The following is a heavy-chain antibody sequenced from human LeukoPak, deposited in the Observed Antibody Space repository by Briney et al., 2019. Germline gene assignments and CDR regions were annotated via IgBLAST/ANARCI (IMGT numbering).Heavy chain of an antibody. J-gene: IGHJ4*02. CDR3: ARDPGSYFPFDY. CDR1: GYSFTSNY. CDR2: ISAYNGNT. V-gene: IGHV1-18*04. Sequence: ASVKVSCKASGYSFTSNYIHWVRQAPGQGLEWMGWISAYNGNTNYAQKLQGRVTMTTDTSTSTAYMELRSLRSDDTAVYYCARDPGSYFPFDYWGQGTLVTVSS. D-gene: IGHD1-26*01.